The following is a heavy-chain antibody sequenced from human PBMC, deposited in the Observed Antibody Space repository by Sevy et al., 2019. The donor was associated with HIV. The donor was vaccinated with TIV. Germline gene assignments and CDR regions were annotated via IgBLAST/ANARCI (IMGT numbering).Heavy chain of an antibody. D-gene: IGHD1-26*01. CDR2: TSYDGSHK. CDR1: GFIFSNFA. Sequence: GGSLRLSCTVSGFIFSNFAMHWVRQAPGKGLEWVAVTSYDGSHKYYADSVKGRFTGSRDNSRNILSLEMSSRRRDDTAVYYCARGENDDEFFQYWGQGTLVTVSS. J-gene: IGHJ1*01. V-gene: IGHV3-30*04. CDR3: ARGENDDEFFQY.